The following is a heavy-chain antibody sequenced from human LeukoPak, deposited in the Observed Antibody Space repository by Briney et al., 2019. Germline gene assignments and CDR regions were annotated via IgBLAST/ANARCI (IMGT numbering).Heavy chain of an antibody. CDR3: AHGWTLHFDC. CDR1: GFTFTGYD. D-gene: IGHD2-15*01. Sequence: GGSLRLLCTASGFTFTGYDMNWFQHAPGRGLESVSYISRSCNAVLYADSMKGRFTISRVNVKNSLYVQMTKIRADDTAVYYCAHGWTLHFDCWG. V-gene: IGHV3-48*03. J-gene: IGHJ4*01. CDR2: ISRSCNAV.